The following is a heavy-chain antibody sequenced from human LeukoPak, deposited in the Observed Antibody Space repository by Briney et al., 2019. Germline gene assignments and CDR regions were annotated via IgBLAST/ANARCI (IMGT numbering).Heavy chain of an antibody. Sequence: PGGSLRLSCAASGFNFRDYAMSWVRQAPARGLEWVSAISGSGGSTYYADSVKGRFTISRDNSKNTLYLQMNSLRAEDTAVYYCAKRALRYFDWLLVRDAFDIWGQGTTVTVSS. CDR1: GFNFRDYA. J-gene: IGHJ3*02. V-gene: IGHV3-23*01. D-gene: IGHD3-9*01. CDR3: AKRALRYFDWLLVRDAFDI. CDR2: ISGSGGST.